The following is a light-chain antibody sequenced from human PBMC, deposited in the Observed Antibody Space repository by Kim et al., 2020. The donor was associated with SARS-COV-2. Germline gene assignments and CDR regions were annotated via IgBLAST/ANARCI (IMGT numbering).Light chain of an antibody. V-gene: IGKV1-27*01. CDR2: GAS. CDR3: QKYNSGPYT. J-gene: IGKJ2*01. CDR1: QGIENY. Sequence: GDRVTLHCRASQGIENYLAWYQQTQVKVPKLLIYGASTLQQGVPSRFSGSASGTDFTLTISSLQPEDVATYYCQKYNSGPYTFGQGTKLEI.